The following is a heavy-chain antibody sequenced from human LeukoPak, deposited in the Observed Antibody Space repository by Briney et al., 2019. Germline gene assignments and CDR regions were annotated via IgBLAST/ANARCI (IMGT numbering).Heavy chain of an antibody. CDR3: AHLVVTIDWRSYFDY. CDR2: IYYNDDR. Sequence: SGPTLVNPTQTLTLTCTFSDFSLSPPGMGVGWIRQPPGKALEWLAMIYYNDDRRYSPSLRSRLTITRDTSKNQVVFAMTNMDPVDTATYYCAHLVVTIDWRSYFDYWGQGALVTVSS. CDR1: DFSLSPPGMG. V-gene: IGHV2-5*01. D-gene: IGHD3-9*01. J-gene: IGHJ4*02.